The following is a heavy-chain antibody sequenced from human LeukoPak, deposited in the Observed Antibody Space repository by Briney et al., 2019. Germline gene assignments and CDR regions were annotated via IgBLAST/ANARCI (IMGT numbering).Heavy chain of an antibody. CDR2: ISYDGSYK. CDR1: GFTFSSYT. V-gene: IGHV3-30-3*01. D-gene: IGHD2/OR15-2a*01. J-gene: IGHJ4*02. Sequence: GRSLRLSCAASGFTFSSYTVHWVRQAPGKGLEWVAAISYDGSYKHYADSVKGRFTISRDTSKNTQYLQMNSLRAEDTAVYYCARELGWTTFPFDYWGQGTLVTVSS. CDR3: ARELGWTTFPFDY.